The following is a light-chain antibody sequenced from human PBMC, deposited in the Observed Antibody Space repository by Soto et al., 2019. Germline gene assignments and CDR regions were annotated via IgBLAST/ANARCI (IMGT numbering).Light chain of an antibody. J-gene: IGLJ1*01. CDR1: SSDVGGYNY. CDR3: SSYTVISTYV. Sequence: QSALTQPASMSGSPGQSITISCTGTSSDVGGYNYVSWYQQHPGKAPKLMIYEVTNRPSGVSTRFSGSKSGNTASLIISGLQAEDEADYYCSSYTVISTYVFGTGTKVTVL. CDR2: EVT. V-gene: IGLV2-14*01.